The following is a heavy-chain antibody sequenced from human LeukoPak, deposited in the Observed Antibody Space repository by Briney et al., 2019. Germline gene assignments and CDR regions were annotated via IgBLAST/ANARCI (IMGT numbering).Heavy chain of an antibody. Sequence: ASVKVSCKASGYTFTGYYMHWVRQAPGQGLEWTGWINPNSGGTNYAQKFQGRVTMTRDMSISTAYMELSRLRSDDTAVYYCARVREDYGDYPLEGAFDIWGQGTMVTVSS. J-gene: IGHJ3*02. V-gene: IGHV1-2*02. CDR2: INPNSGGT. CDR3: ARVREDYGDYPLEGAFDI. D-gene: IGHD4-17*01. CDR1: GYTFTGYY.